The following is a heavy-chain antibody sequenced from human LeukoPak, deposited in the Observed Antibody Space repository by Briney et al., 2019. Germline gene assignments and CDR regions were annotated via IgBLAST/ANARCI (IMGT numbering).Heavy chain of an antibody. D-gene: IGHD4-17*01. Sequence: ASVKVSCKASGYTFTSYGISWVRQAPGQGLEWIGWISAYNGNTNYAQKLQGRVTMTTDTSTSTAYMELRSLRSDDTAVYYCARDMTTVTLDAFDIWGQGTMVTVSS. J-gene: IGHJ3*02. CDR2: ISAYNGNT. CDR3: ARDMTTVTLDAFDI. V-gene: IGHV1-18*01. CDR1: GYTFTSYG.